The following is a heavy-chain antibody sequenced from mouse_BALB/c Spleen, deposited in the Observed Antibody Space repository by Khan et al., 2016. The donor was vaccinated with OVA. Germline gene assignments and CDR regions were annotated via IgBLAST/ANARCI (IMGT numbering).Heavy chain of an antibody. CDR3: ARGNYYGYYFDY. D-gene: IGHD1-1*01. V-gene: IGHV3-2*02. Sequence: EVQLVESGPGLVKPSQSLSLTCTVTGYSITSGYAWNWIQQFPGNKLEWMGYISYSGVTSYTPSLKSRISITRDTSKNQFFLQLNSVTTEDTATYYCARGNYYGYYFDYWGQGTTLTVSS. CDR2: ISYSGVT. J-gene: IGHJ2*01. CDR1: GYSITSGYA.